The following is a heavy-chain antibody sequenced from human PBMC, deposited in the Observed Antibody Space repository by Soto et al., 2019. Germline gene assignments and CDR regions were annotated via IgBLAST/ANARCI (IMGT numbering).Heavy chain of an antibody. CDR1: GDRFTYYW. V-gene: IGHV5-51*01. Sequence: GDSLQICCKSSGDRFTYYWIGWVRPIHGKGLEWMGIIYPGDSDARYSPSFQGQVTISVDTSINTAFLRWNSLTASDTAMYYCARQADYNILTGYFYYFDYWGQGSLVTVSS. D-gene: IGHD3-9*01. J-gene: IGHJ4*02. CDR3: ARQADYNILTGYFYYFDY. CDR2: IYPGDSDA.